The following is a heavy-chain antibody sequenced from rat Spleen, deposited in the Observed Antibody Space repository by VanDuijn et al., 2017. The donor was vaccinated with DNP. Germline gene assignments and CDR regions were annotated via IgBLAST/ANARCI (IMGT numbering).Heavy chain of an antibody. V-gene: IGHV2-19*01. CDR3: SRYGGYGGDWLGY. CDR2: VRNSGGT. CDR1: GLSLTDYS. Sequence: QVQLKESGPGLVQPSQTLSLTCTVSGLSLTDYSIHWVRQPPGGGLEWMGRVRNSGGTDYNSVLKSRLSINRDTSKSQVFLKMNSLQTEDTATYFCSRYGGYGGDWLGYWGQGTLVTVSS. D-gene: IGHD1-11*01. J-gene: IGHJ3*01.